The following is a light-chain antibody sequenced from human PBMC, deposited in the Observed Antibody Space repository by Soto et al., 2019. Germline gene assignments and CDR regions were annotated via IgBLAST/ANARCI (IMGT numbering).Light chain of an antibody. CDR1: QDIKHY. V-gene: IGKV1-33*01. Sequence: DIQMTQSPSSLSASVGDRVTITCQARQDIKHYLNWYQQKPGKAPNLLIYDTSVLETGVPSRFSGSKSWTDFTFTISSLQPEDVATYYCQQYDNLPITFGQGTRLEIK. J-gene: IGKJ5*01. CDR2: DTS. CDR3: QQYDNLPIT.